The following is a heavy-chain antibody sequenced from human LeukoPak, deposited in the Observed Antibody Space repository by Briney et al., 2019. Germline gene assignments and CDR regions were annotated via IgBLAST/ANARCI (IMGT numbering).Heavy chain of an antibody. J-gene: IGHJ5*02. CDR2: INIDGSST. Sequence: GGSLRLSCAASGFTFSNYWMHWVRQVPGKGLVWVSRINIDGSSTNYADSVKGRFTMSRDNAKNTLYLQMNSLRAEDTGVYYCASGGRGSTWFDPWGQGTLVTVSS. V-gene: IGHV3-74*01. CDR1: GFTFSNYW. CDR3: ASGGRGSTWFDP. D-gene: IGHD3-16*01.